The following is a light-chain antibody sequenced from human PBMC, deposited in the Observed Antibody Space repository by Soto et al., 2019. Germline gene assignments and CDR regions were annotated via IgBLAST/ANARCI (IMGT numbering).Light chain of an antibody. CDR3: SSYTSSSTRV. Sequence: QSALTQPASVSGSPGQSITISCTGTSSDVGGYNYVSWYQQHPGKAPKLIIYDVSNRPSGVSNRFSGSKSGNTASLTISGLQAEDEADYYCSSYTSSSTRVFGTGTKLTVL. J-gene: IGLJ1*01. V-gene: IGLV2-14*01. CDR2: DVS. CDR1: SSDVGGYNY.